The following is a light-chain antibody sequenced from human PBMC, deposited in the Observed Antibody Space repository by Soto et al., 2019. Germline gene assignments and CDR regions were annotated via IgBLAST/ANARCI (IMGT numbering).Light chain of an antibody. CDR2: DAS. V-gene: IGKV1-33*01. CDR3: QQYDNFPRAIN. J-gene: IGKJ5*01. CDR1: QDISNY. Sequence: DIQMTQSPSSLSASLGDRVTIACQASQDISNYIHWYQQKPGKAPKLLIYDASNLETGVPSRFSGSGSGTDFTFTISSLQPEDIATYYCQQYDNFPRAINFGQGTRLEIK.